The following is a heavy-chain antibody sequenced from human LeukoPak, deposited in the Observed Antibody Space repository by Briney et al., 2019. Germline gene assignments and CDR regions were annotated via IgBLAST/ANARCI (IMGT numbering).Heavy chain of an antibody. CDR2: IYTSGST. CDR1: GGSISSDGYY. J-gene: IGHJ4*02. Sequence: SQTLSLTCTVSGGSISSDGYYWSWIRQPAGKGLVWIGRIYTSGSTNYNPSLKSRVTISVDTAKNQFSLKLSSVTAADTAVYYCARERGVTYYYGSGSYPDYWGQGTLVAVSS. CDR3: ARERGVTYYYGSGSYPDY. D-gene: IGHD3-10*01. V-gene: IGHV4-61*02.